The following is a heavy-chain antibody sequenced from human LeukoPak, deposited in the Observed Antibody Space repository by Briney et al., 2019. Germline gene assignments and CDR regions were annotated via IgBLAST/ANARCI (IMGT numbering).Heavy chain of an antibody. CDR2: MNPNSGNT. Sequence: GASVKVSCKASGYTFSSYDINWVRQATGQGLEWMGWMNPNSGNTGYAHKFQGRVTITRNTSITTAYMELSSLRSEDTAVYYCAKSSGWDLDAFDIWGQGTMVTVSS. J-gene: IGHJ3*02. CDR1: GYTFSSYD. D-gene: IGHD6-19*01. CDR3: AKSSGWDLDAFDI. V-gene: IGHV1-8*03.